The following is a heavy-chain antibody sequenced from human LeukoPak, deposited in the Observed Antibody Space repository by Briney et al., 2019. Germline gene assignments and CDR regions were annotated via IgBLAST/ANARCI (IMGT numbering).Heavy chain of an antibody. D-gene: IGHD3-22*01. Sequence: PGGSLRLSCAASGFTFSTHAMTWVRQAPGKGLVWVSRINSDGSSTSYADSVKGRFTISRGNAKNTLYLQMNSLRAEDTAVYYCARETSSGPAFDYWGQGTLVTVSS. CDR2: INSDGSST. CDR3: ARETSSGPAFDY. J-gene: IGHJ4*02. V-gene: IGHV3-74*01. CDR1: GFTFSTHA.